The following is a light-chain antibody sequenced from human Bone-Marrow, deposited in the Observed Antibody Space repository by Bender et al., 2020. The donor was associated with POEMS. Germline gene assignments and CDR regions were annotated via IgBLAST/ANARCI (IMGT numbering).Light chain of an antibody. CDR2: SNY. V-gene: IGLV1-44*01. CDR1: DSNFGGNN. Sequence: QSVLTQPPSASGTPGQSVIISCSGTDSNFGGNNVNWYQHLPRTAPRLVVYSNYQRPSVVPARFSGSKSGTSASLAISDIRSEYGGGYYGSSWDGSLRVWVFGAGTKLTVL. CDR3: SSWDGSLRVWV. J-gene: IGLJ3*02.